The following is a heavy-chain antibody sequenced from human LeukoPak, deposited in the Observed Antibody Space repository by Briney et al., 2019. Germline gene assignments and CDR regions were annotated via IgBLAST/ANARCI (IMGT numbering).Heavy chain of an antibody. V-gene: IGHV3-53*01. J-gene: IGHJ4*02. CDR1: GFTVSSNY. CDR3: AKSGAIMVPHY. Sequence: GGSLRLSCAASGFTVSSNYMSWVRQAPGKGLEWVSVIYSGGSTYYADSVKGRFTISRDNSKNTLYLQMNSLRAEDTAIYFCAKSGAIMVPHYWGQGTLVTVSS. CDR2: IYSGGST. D-gene: IGHD3-10*01.